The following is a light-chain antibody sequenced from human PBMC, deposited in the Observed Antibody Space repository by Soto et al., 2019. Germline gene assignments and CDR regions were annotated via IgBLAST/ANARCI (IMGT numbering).Light chain of an antibody. CDR3: ATWDDSLNGYV. J-gene: IGLJ1*01. V-gene: IGLV1-44*01. Sequence: QSVLTQPPSASGTPGQRVTISCSGSSSNIGSNTVNWYRQLPGTAPKLLIYSNNQRPSGVPDRFSGSKSGTSASLAISGLQSEDEADYYCATWDDSLNGYVSGTGTKLTVL. CDR1: SSNIGSNT. CDR2: SNN.